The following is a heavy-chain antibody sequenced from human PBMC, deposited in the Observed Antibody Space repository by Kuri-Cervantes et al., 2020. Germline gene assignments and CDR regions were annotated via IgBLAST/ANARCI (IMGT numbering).Heavy chain of an antibody. J-gene: IGHJ4*02. D-gene: IGHD3-16*02. CDR1: GFTFSNAW. CDR2: IKSKTDGGTT. V-gene: IGHV3-15*01. Sequence: GESLKISCAASGFTFSNAWMSWVRQAPGKGLEWVGRIKSKTDGGTTNYAAPVKGRFTISRDDSKNTLYLQMNSLKTEDTAVYYCTTARVITFGGVITRFDYWGQGTLVTVSS. CDR3: TTARVITFGGVITRFDY.